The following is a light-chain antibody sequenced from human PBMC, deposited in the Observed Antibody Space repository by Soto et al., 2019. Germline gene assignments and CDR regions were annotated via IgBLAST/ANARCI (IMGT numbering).Light chain of an antibody. CDR3: LQTTSFPCT. Sequence: DIQMTQSPDSVSASVGDRVSITCRASQDVGNWLAWYQQKPGKAPKLLISASSSLQSGVPSRFSGGVSGTDFTLMSSSLQPEDCAIYWCLQTTSFPCTFGQGPKVAIK. CDR2: ASS. CDR1: QDVGNW. V-gene: IGKV1-12*01. J-gene: IGKJ1*01.